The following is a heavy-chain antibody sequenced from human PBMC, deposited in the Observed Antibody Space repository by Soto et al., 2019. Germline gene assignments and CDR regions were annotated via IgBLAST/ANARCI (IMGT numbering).Heavy chain of an antibody. J-gene: IGHJ6*02. CDR1: EYNITNHW. V-gene: IGHV5-51*01. Sequence: SQRNWSKCSEYNITNHWSAWVRKMTGKGLEWMGIVYPGDSDIRYSPSFQGQVTISADKSITTAYLQWSSLKASDTAMYYCARRTNAVAGADYYYGLDVWGQGTTVTVSS. CDR3: ARRTNAVAGADYYYGLDV. D-gene: IGHD6-19*01. CDR2: VYPGDSDI.